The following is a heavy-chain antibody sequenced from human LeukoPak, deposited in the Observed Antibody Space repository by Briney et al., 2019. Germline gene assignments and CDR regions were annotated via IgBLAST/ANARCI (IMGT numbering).Heavy chain of an antibody. Sequence: PSETLSLTRAVYGGSFSGYYWSWIRQPPGKGLEWIGEINHSGSTNYNPSLKSRVTISVDTSKNQLSLKLSSVTAADTAVYYCASGRDSSGEDAFDIWGQGTMVTVSS. J-gene: IGHJ3*02. CDR1: GGSFSGYY. D-gene: IGHD3-22*01. CDR2: INHSGST. CDR3: ASGRDSSGEDAFDI. V-gene: IGHV4-34*01.